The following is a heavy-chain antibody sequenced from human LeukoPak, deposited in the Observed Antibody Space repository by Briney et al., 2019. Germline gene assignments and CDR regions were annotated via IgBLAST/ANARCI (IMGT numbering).Heavy chain of an antibody. Sequence: SETLSLTCTVSGGSISSYYWSWIRQPPGKGLEWIGYIYYSGSTNYNPSLKSRVTISVDTSKNQFSLKLSSVTAADTAVYYCARHKEYCSGGSCYPEYVQHWGQGTLVTVSS. V-gene: IGHV4-59*08. CDR1: GGSISSYY. D-gene: IGHD2-15*01. CDR3: ARHKEYCSGGSCYPEYVQH. J-gene: IGHJ1*01. CDR2: IYYSGST.